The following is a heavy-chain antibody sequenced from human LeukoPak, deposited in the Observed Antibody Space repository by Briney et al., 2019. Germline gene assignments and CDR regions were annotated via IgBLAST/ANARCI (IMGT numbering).Heavy chain of an antibody. J-gene: IGHJ6*04. Sequence: SETLSLTCTVSGGSISRSSYYWGWIRQPPGKGLEWIGIIYYSGTTYYNPSLKSRVTISVDTSKNQFSLKLSSVTAADTAVYFCARISGAGFYVNVWGKGTTATVSS. D-gene: IGHD1-26*01. V-gene: IGHV4-39*01. CDR1: GGSISRSSYY. CDR3: ARISGAGFYVNV. CDR2: IYYSGTT.